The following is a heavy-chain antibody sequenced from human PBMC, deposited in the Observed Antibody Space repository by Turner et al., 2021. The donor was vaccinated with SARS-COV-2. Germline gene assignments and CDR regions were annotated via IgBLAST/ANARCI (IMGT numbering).Heavy chain of an antibody. Sequence: QVQLQQWGAGLLKPSETLSLTCGVYGGSFSGYYWSWIRQPPGKGLEWIGEIYHSGSTNYNPSLKSRVTISEDTSKNQFSLKLSSVTAADTAVYYCARSNYDFWSGYYTFYFDYWGQGTLVTVSS. D-gene: IGHD3-3*01. CDR1: GGSFSGYY. CDR2: IYHSGST. CDR3: ARSNYDFWSGYYTFYFDY. V-gene: IGHV4-34*01. J-gene: IGHJ4*02.